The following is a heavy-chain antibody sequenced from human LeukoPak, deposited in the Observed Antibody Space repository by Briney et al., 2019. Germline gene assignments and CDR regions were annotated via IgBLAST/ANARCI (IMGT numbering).Heavy chain of an antibody. V-gene: IGHV3-48*03. J-gene: IGHJ4*02. D-gene: IGHD6-13*01. CDR2: INSGGSTI. CDR3: ARNQQLVSIDY. CDR1: GFTFSSYE. Sequence: GGSLRLSCAASGFTFSSYEMNWVRQAPGKGLEWVSYINSGGSTIYYADSVKGRFTISRDNAKNSLYLQVNSLRAEDTAVYHCARNQQLVSIDYWGQGTLVTVSS.